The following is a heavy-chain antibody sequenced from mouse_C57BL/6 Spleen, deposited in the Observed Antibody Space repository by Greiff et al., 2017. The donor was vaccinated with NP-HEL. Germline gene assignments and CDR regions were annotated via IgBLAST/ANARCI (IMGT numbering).Heavy chain of an antibody. V-gene: IGHV1-26*01. J-gene: IGHJ3*01. CDR2: INPNNGGT. CDR3: AREDFGSPY. D-gene: IGHD1-1*01. CDR1: GYTFTDYY. Sequence: VQLQQSGPELVKPGASVKISCKASGYTFTDYYMNWVKQSHGKSLEWIGDINPNNGGTSYNQKFKGKATLTVDKSSSTAYMELRSLTSEDSAVYYCAREDFGSPYWGQGTLVTVSA.